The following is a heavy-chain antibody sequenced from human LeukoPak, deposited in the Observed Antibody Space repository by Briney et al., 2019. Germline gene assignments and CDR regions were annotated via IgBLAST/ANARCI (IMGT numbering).Heavy chain of an antibody. V-gene: IGHV4-61*02. CDR2: IYTSGST. J-gene: IGHJ4*02. D-gene: IGHD4-17*01. CDR1: GGSISSGSYY. Sequence: MTSQTLSLTCTVSGGSISSGSYYWSWIRQPAGKGLEWIGRIYTSGSTNYNPSLKSRVTISVDTSKNQFSLKLSSVTAADTAVYYCARAPSYGDYALAFDYWGQGTLVTVSS. CDR3: ARAPSYGDYALAFDY.